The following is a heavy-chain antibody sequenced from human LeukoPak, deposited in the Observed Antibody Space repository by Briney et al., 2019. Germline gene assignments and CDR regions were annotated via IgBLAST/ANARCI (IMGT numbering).Heavy chain of an antibody. CDR3: ATSTEYSGSYYAFDI. Sequence: ASVKVSCKVSGYTLTELSMHWVRQAPGKGLEWMGGFDPEDGETIYAQKFQGRVTMAEDTSTDTAYMELSSLRSEDTAVYYCATSTEYSGSYYAFDIWGQGTMVTVSS. V-gene: IGHV1-24*01. CDR2: FDPEDGET. J-gene: IGHJ3*02. D-gene: IGHD1-26*01. CDR1: GYTLTELS.